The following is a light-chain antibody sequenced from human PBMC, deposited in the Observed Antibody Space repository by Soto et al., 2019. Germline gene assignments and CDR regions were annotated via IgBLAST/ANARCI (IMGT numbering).Light chain of an antibody. CDR2: GAS. CDR3: QQYSSSPPEFT. Sequence: EIVLTQSPGTLSVSPGERVTLSCRASQSVNNNYLAGYQQRPGQAPRLLIFGASYRATGIADRFSGSGSGTDFTLTISRLEPEDFAVYYCQQYSSSPPEFTFGPGTKVDSK. V-gene: IGKV3-20*01. J-gene: IGKJ3*01. CDR1: QSVNNNY.